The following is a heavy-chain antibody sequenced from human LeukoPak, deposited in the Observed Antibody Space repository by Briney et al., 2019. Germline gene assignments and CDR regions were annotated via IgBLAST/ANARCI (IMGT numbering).Heavy chain of an antibody. J-gene: IGHJ6*02. CDR1: GFTFSGYS. V-gene: IGHV3-21*01. CDR3: ARPHPRTVFGVFSYYYGMDV. CDR2: ISSSSNYI. D-gene: IGHD3-3*01. Sequence: PGGSLRLSCAASGFTFSGYSINWVRQAPGKGLEWVSSISSSSNYIYYADSVKGRFTISRDNAKKSLYLQMNSLRAEDTAVYYCARPHPRTVFGVFSYYYGMDVWGQGTTVTVSS.